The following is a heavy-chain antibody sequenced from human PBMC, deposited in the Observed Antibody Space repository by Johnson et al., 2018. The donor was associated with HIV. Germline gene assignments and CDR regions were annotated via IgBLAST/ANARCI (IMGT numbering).Heavy chain of an antibody. CDR2: INWNGGSI. J-gene: IGHJ3*02. CDR3: AKFRDAFDI. CDR1: EFTFSTFSRNA. V-gene: IGHV3-NL1*01. Sequence: QVQLVESGGGLIQPGGSLRLSCAASEFTFSTFSRNAMHWVRQAPGKGLEWVSGINWNGGSIGYADSVKGRFTISRDNSKNTLYLQMNSLRAEDTAVYYCAKFRDAFDIWGQGTMVTVSS.